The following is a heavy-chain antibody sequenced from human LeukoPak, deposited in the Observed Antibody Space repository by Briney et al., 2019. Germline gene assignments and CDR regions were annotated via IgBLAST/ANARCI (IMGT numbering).Heavy chain of an antibody. CDR2: IMPLFGTA. CDR3: ARTSLVRGVSNY. J-gene: IGHJ4*02. D-gene: IGHD3-10*01. V-gene: IGHV1-69*05. Sequence: SVKVSCKTSGGTFNNSAISWVRQAPGQGLEWLGGIMPLFGTAGYAQKFQGRVTITTDESTSTAYMELSSLRSEDTAVYYCARTSLVRGVSNYWGQGTLVTVSS. CDR1: GGTFNNSA.